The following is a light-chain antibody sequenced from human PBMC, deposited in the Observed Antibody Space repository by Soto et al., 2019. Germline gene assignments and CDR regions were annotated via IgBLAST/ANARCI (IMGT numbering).Light chain of an antibody. CDR1: QSVSSY. J-gene: IGKJ3*01. Sequence: EIVLTQSPATLSLSPGERATLSCRASQSVSSYLAWYQQKPGQAPRLLIYGASTRATGIPARFSGSGSGTEFTLTISSLQSEEFAVYYCQQYGSSPVTVGPGTKVDI. CDR2: GAS. V-gene: IGKV3-15*01. CDR3: QQYGSSPVT.